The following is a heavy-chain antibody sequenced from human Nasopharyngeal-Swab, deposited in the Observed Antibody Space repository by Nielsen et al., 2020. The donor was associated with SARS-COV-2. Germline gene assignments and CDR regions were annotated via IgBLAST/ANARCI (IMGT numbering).Heavy chain of an antibody. CDR2: INHSGST. J-gene: IGHJ3*02. CDR1: GGSFSGYY. CDR3: ARAGSGPLYAFDI. Sequence: GSLRLSCAVYGGSFSGYYWSWIRQPPGEGLEWIGEINHSGSTNYNPSLKSRVTISVDTSKNQFSLKLSSVTAADTAVYYCARAGSGPLYAFDIWGQGTMVTVSS. D-gene: IGHD6-19*01. V-gene: IGHV4-34*01.